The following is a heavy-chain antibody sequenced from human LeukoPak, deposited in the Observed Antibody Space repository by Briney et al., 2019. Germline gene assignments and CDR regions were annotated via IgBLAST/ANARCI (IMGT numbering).Heavy chain of an antibody. J-gene: IGHJ4*02. CDR1: GDSVSSNSAA. CDR2: TYYRSKWYN. V-gene: IGHV6-1*01. D-gene: IGHD6-13*01. CDR3: ARDGSISSSPRYYFDY. Sequence: SQTLSLTCAISGDSVSSNSAAWNWIRQSPSGGLEWLGRTYYRSKWYNDYAVSVKSRITINPDTSKNQFSLQLNSVTPEDTAVYYCARDGSISSSPRYYFDYWGQGTLVTVSS.